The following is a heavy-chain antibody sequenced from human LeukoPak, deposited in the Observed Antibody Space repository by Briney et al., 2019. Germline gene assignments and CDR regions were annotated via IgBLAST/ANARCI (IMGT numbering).Heavy chain of an antibody. CDR3: ARDRYDSYPMDV. V-gene: IGHV4-59*06. CDR2: IYYSGST. J-gene: IGHJ6*02. CDR1: GGSISSYY. D-gene: IGHD5-24*01. Sequence: SETLSLTCTVSGGSISSYYWSWIRQHPGKGLEWIGYIYYSGSTYYNASLKSRVTISVDTSENQFSLRLTSVTAADTAVYYCARDRYDSYPMDVWGQGTTVTVSS.